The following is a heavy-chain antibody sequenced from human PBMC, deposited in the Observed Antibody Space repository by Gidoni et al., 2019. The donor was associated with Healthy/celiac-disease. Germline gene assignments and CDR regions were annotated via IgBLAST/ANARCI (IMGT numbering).Heavy chain of an antibody. V-gene: IGHV3-30*18. J-gene: IGHJ3*02. Sequence: QVQRVESGGGVVRPGGSLRLACAASRFPFSSYGMHWVRQAPGKGLEWVAVISYDGSNQYYADSVKGRFTISRDNSKNTLSLQINSLRAEDTAVYYCAKERGNGADAFDIWGQGTMVTVSS. D-gene: IGHD1-26*01. CDR3: AKERGNGADAFDI. CDR1: RFPFSSYG. CDR2: ISYDGSNQ.